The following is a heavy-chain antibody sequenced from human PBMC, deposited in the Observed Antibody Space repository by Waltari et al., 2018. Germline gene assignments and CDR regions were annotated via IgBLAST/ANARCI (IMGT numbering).Heavy chain of an antibody. D-gene: IGHD3-3*01. J-gene: IGHJ3*02. CDR2: ISGSGGST. CDR3: AKDRLSAGPQTDAFDI. CDR1: GFTFSSYA. Sequence: EVQLLESGGGLVQPGGSLRLSCAASGFTFSSYAMSWVRQAPGKGLEWVSAISGSGGSTYYADSVKGRFTISRDNYKNTLYLQMNSLRAEDTAVYYCAKDRLSAGPQTDAFDIWGQGTMVTVSS. V-gene: IGHV3-23*01.